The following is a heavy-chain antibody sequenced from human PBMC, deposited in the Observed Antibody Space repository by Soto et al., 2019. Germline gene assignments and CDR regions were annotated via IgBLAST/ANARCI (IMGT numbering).Heavy chain of an antibody. J-gene: IGHJ2*01. Sequence: QVQLQESGPGLVKPSQTLSLTCTVSGGSISSGGYYWSWIRQHPGKGLEWIGYIYYSGSTYYNPSLKSRVTISVDTSKNQFSLKLSSVPAADTAVYYCARGDCSGGSCYKLDYWYFDLWGRGTLVTVS. CDR1: GGSISSGGYY. CDR3: ARGDCSGGSCYKLDYWYFDL. V-gene: IGHV4-31*03. D-gene: IGHD2-15*01. CDR2: IYYSGST.